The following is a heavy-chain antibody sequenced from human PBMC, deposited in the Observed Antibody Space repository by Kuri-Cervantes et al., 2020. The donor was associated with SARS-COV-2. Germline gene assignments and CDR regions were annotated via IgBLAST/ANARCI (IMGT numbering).Heavy chain of an antibody. CDR1: GFTFSSYW. D-gene: IGHD5-12*01. J-gene: IGHJ6*03. Sequence: GGSLRLSCAASGFTFSSYWMSWVRQAPGKGLEWVANIKQDGSEKYYVDSVKGRFTISRDNAKNSLYLQMNSLRAEDTAVYYCASSRGYSGYDLYYYYYMDVWGKGTTVTRSS. CDR2: IKQDGSEK. V-gene: IGHV3-7*01. CDR3: ASSRGYSGYDLYYYYYMDV.